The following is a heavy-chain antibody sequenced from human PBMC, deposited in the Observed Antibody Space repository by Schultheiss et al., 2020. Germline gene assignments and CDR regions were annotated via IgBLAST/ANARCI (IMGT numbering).Heavy chain of an antibody. V-gene: IGHV4-4*02. J-gene: IGHJ4*02. CDR3: ARGYLADY. D-gene: IGHD1-14*01. CDR1: GGSISSSNW. CDR2: IYHSGST. Sequence: GSLRLSCAVSGGSISSSNWWSWVRQPPGKGLEWIGEIYHSGSTNYNPSLKSRVTISVDTSKNQFSLKLSSVTAADTAVYYCARGYLADYWGQGTLVTVSS.